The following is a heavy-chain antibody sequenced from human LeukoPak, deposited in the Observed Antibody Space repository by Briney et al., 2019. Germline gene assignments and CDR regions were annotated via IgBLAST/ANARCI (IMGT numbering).Heavy chain of an antibody. CDR3: ARQGAGGRAFDI. D-gene: IGHD1-26*01. V-gene: IGHV4-39*01. CDR2: IYYRGST. J-gene: IGHJ3*02. Sequence: PSETLSLTCTVSGGSISSSSDYWGWIRQPPGKGLEWIGSIYYRGSTYYNPSLKSRVTISVDTSKNQFSLRLSSVTAADTAVYYCARQGAGGRAFDIWGQGTMVSVSS. CDR1: GGSISSSSDY.